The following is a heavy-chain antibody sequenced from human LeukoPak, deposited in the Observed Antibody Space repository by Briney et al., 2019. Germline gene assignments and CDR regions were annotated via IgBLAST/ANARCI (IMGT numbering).Heavy chain of an antibody. CDR2: ISYDGSNK. CDR1: GFTFSSYA. V-gene: IGHV3-30*04. D-gene: IGHD6-19*01. Sequence: PGRSLRLSCAAPGFTFSSYAMHWVRQAPGKGLEWVAVISYDGSNKYYADSVKGRFTISRDNSKNTLYLQMNSLRAEDTAVYYCARSRGLFDYWGQGTLVTVSS. J-gene: IGHJ4*02. CDR3: ARSRGLFDY.